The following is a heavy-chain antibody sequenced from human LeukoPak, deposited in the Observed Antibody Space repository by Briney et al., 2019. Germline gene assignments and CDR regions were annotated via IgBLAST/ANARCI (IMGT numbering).Heavy chain of an antibody. D-gene: IGHD3-10*01. CDR3: ARGDGSGSYSPLD. V-gene: IGHV4-39*01. J-gene: IGHJ4*02. Sequence: SETLSLTCTVSGGSISSSSYYWGWIRQPPGKGLEWIGSVYYSGSTYYNPSLKSRVTISIDTPKNQFSLKLSSVTAADTAVYYCARGDGSGSYSPLDWGQGTLVTVSS. CDR1: GGSISSSSYY. CDR2: VYYSGST.